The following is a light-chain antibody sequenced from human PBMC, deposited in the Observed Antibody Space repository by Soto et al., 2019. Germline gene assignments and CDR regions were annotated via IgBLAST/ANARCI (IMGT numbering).Light chain of an antibody. Sequence: EIVMTQSPATLSVSPGERATLSCSASQSVSSNLAWYQQKPGQAPRLLIYGASTRSTGIPARFSGSGSGTEFTLTISSLQSEHFAVYFCQQYNNWPPWTFGQGTKVEIK. CDR3: QQYNNWPPWT. V-gene: IGKV3-15*01. CDR1: QSVSSN. J-gene: IGKJ1*01. CDR2: GAS.